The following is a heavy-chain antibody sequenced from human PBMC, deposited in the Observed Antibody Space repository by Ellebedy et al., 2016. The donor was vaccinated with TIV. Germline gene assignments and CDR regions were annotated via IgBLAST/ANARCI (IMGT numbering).Heavy chain of an antibody. V-gene: IGHV4-34*01. CDR2: INHSGSS. CDR3: ARKYYYDSGSYWGSYYYYYYMDV. CDR1: GGSFSGYY. Sequence: SETLSLXXAVYGGSFSGYYWSWIRQPPGKGLEWIGEINHSGSSNYNPSLKSRVTISADTSKNQFSLKLSSVTAADTAVYYCARKYYYDSGSYWGSYYYYYYMDVWGKGTTVTVSS. D-gene: IGHD3-10*01. J-gene: IGHJ6*03.